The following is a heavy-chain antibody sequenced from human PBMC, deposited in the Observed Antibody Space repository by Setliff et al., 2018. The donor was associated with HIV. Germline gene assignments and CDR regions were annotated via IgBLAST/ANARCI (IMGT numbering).Heavy chain of an antibody. CDR2: INHSGST. CDR1: GGSFSGYY. J-gene: IGHJ4*02. V-gene: IGHV4-34*01. CDR3: ARDEEQWLAFDC. D-gene: IGHD6-19*01. Sequence: LSLTCAVYGGSFSGYYWSWIRQPPGKGLEWIGEINHSGSTNYNPSLKSRVTISVDTSKNQFSLKVSSVTAADTAVYYCARDEEQWLAFDCWGQGTLVTSPQ.